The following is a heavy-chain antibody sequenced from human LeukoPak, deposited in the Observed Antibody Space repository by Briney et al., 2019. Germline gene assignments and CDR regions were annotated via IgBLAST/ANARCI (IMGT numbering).Heavy chain of an antibody. Sequence: GGSLRLSCAASGFTFSSYAMSWVRQAPGKGLEWVSAISGSGGSTYYADSVKGRFTISRDNSKNTLYLQMNSLRAEDTAVYYCATSHYGSGSYYYFDYGGQGTLVTVSS. CDR3: ATSHYGSGSYYYFDY. CDR2: ISGSGGST. J-gene: IGHJ4*02. D-gene: IGHD3-10*01. V-gene: IGHV3-23*01. CDR1: GFTFSSYA.